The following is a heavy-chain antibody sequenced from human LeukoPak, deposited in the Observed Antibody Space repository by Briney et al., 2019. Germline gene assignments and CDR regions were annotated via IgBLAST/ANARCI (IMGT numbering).Heavy chain of an antibody. V-gene: IGHV3-30*18. CDR2: ISYDGSNK. CDR1: GFTFSSYG. CDR3: AKAAPFTVIDYYYGMDV. J-gene: IGHJ6*02. Sequence: GRSLRLSCAASGFTFSSYGMHWVRQAPGKGLEWVAVISYDGSNKYYADPVKGRFTISRDNSKNTLYLQMNSLRAEDTAVYYCAKAAPFTVIDYYYGMDVWGQGTTVTVSS. D-gene: IGHD4-17*01.